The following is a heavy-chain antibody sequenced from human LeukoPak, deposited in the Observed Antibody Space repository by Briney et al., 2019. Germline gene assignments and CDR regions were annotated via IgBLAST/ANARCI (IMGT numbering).Heavy chain of an antibody. CDR2: INPNSGDT. D-gene: IGHD2-2*01. Sequence: ASVKVSCKASGYTFTGYYMHWVRQAPGQGFEWMGWINPNSGDTNYAQKFQGRVTMTRDTSISTAHMELSRLRSDDTAVYYCARANSLYCSSTTCLFDYWGQGTLVSVPS. J-gene: IGHJ4*02. V-gene: IGHV1-2*02. CDR3: ARANSLYCSSTTCLFDY. CDR1: GYTFTGYY.